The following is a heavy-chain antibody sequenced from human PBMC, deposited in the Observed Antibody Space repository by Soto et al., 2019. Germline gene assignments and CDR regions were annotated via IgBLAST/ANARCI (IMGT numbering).Heavy chain of an antibody. CDR2: FIPIFGTA. V-gene: IGHV1-69*13. CDR1: GGTFSSYA. Sequence: SVKVSCKASGGTFSSYAISWVRQAPGQGLEWMGGFIPIFGTANYAQKFQGRVTITADESTSTAYMELSSLRSEDTAVYYCARPWIPYYYGMDVWGQGTTVTVSS. J-gene: IGHJ6*02. D-gene: IGHD5-18*01. CDR3: ARPWIPYYYGMDV.